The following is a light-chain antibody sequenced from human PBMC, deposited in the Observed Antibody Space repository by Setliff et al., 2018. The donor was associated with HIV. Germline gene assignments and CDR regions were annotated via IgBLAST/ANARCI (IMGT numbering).Light chain of an antibody. CDR1: SSDVGSYRL. J-gene: IGLJ3*02. CDR2: EVN. CDR3: CSYATSRSLV. V-gene: IGLV2-23*02. Sequence: ALAQPASVSGSPGQAITISCTGTSSDVGSYRLVSWYQHHPGKAPKLMIYEVNKRPSGVSNRFSASKSGNTASLTISGLQAEDEADYYCCSYATSRSLVFGGGTKVTGL.